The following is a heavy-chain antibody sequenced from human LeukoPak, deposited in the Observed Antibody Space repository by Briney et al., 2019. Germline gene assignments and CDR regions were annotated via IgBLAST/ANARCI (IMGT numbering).Heavy chain of an antibody. V-gene: IGHV6-1*01. J-gene: IGHJ6*02. D-gene: IGHD3-10*01. CDR3: AREFGGSGSYYKWYYGMDV. Sequence: PSQTLSLTCAISGDSVSSNSAAWNWIRQSPSRGLEWLGRTYYRSKWYNDHAVSVKSRITINPDTPKNQFSLQLNSVTPEDAAVYYCAREFGGSGSYYKWYYGMDVWGQGTTVTVSS. CDR1: GDSVSSNSAA. CDR2: TYYRSKWYN.